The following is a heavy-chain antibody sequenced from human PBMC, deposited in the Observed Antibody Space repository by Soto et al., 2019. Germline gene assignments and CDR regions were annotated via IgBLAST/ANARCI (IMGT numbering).Heavy chain of an antibody. V-gene: IGHV4-39*01. D-gene: IGHD3-10*01. J-gene: IGHJ6*02. CDR2: IYYSGST. Sequence: PSETLSLTCTVSGGSISSSSYYWGWIRQPPGKGLEWIGSIYYSGSTYYNPSLKSRVTISVDTSKNQFSLKLSSVTAADTAVYYCARFAYGSGSYYGYYYGMDVWGQGTTVTAP. CDR1: GGSISSSSYY. CDR3: ARFAYGSGSYYGYYYGMDV.